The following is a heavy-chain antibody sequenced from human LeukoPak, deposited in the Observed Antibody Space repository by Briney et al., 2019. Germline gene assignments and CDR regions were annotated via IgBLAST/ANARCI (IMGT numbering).Heavy chain of an antibody. CDR3: ARDYWFGELFDY. CDR1: GGSFSGYY. V-gene: IGHV4-34*01. D-gene: IGHD3-10*01. CDR2: INHSGST. Sequence: PSETLSLTCAVYGGSFSGYYWSWIRQPPGKGLEWIGEINHSGSTNYNPSLKSRVTMSVDTSKNQFSLKLSSVTAADTAVYYCARDYWFGELFDYWGQGTLVTVSS. J-gene: IGHJ4*02.